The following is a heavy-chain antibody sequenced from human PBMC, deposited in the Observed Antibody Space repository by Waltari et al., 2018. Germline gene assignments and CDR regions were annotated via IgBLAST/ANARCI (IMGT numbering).Heavy chain of an antibody. CDR1: GYY. D-gene: IGHD3-10*01. Sequence: GYYWSWIRQHPGKGLEWIGYIYYSGSTYYNPSLKSRVTISVDTSKNQFSLKLSSVTAADTAVYYCARSMVRGAPYYMDVWGKGTTVTVSS. CDR3: ARSMVRGAPYYMDV. V-gene: IGHV4-31*02. J-gene: IGHJ6*03. CDR2: IYYSGST.